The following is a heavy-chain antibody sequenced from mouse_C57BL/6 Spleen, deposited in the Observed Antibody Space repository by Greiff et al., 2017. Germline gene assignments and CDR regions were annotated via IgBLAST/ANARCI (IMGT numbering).Heavy chain of an antibody. Sequence: EVKLMESGPGLVKPSPSLSLTCSVTGYSITSGYYWNWIRQFPGNKLEWMGYISYDGSNNYNPSLKNRISITRDTSKNQFFLKLNSVTTEDTATYCCAREKGYDYGDFDYWGQGTTLTVSS. CDR1: GYSITSGYY. D-gene: IGHD2-4*01. J-gene: IGHJ2*01. V-gene: IGHV3-6*01. CDR3: AREKGYDYGDFDY. CDR2: ISYDGSN.